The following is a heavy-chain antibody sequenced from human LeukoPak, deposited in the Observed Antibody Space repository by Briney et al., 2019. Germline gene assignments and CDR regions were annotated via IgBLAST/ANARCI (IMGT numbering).Heavy chain of an antibody. CDR1: GGSIGPYY. D-gene: IGHD3-16*01. V-gene: IGHV4-4*07. CDR2: IYTTGTA. Sequence: SETLSLACLLSGGSIGPYYWSWIRQAAGKGPEWIRRIYTTGTADYNPSLKGRVFLSVDTSMNQFSLKVTSVTAADTAVYYCARWAMITFVGGSYYYYMDVWGKGTTVTVSS. J-gene: IGHJ6*03. CDR3: ARWAMITFVGGSYYYYMDV.